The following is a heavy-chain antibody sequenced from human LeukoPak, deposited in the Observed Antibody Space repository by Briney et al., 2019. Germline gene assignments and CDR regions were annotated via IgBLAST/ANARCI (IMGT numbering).Heavy chain of an antibody. CDR3: ARTEAYYYDSSGLFDY. D-gene: IGHD3-22*01. CDR2: IRYDGSNK. Sequence: PGGSLRLSCAASGFTLSSYGMHWVRQAPGKGLEWVAFIRYDGSNKYYADSVKGRFTISRDNSKNTLYLQMNSLRAEDTAVYYCARTEAYYYDSSGLFDYWGQGTLVTVSS. J-gene: IGHJ4*02. CDR1: GFTLSSYG. V-gene: IGHV3-30*02.